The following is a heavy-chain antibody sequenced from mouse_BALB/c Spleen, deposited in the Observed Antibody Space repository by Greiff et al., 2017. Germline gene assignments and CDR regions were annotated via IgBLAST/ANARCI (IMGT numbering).Heavy chain of an antibody. J-gene: IGHJ2*01. Sequence: DLVKPGASVKLSCKASGYTLTSYWINWIKQRPGQGLEWIGRIAPGSGSTYYNEMFKGKATLTVDTSSSTAYIQLSSLSSEDSAVYFCARKGYGNYFDYWGQGTTLTVAS. CDR3: ARKGYGNYFDY. CDR1: GYTLTSYW. D-gene: IGHD2-1*01. V-gene: IGHV1S41*01. CDR2: IAPGSGST.